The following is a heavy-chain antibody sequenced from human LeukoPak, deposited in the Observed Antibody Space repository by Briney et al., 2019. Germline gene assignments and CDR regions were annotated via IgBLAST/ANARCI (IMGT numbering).Heavy chain of an antibody. V-gene: IGHV1-8*01. CDR2: MNPNSGNT. J-gene: IGHJ6*02. Sequence: ASVKVSCKASGYTFTSYDINWVRQATGRGLEWMGWMNPNSGNTGYAQKFQGRVTMTRDTSISTAYMELSSLRSEDTAVYYCARGTDSSGYYYYYYGMDVWGQGTTVTVSS. CDR1: GYTFTSYD. CDR3: ARGTDSSGYYYYYYGMDV. D-gene: IGHD3-22*01.